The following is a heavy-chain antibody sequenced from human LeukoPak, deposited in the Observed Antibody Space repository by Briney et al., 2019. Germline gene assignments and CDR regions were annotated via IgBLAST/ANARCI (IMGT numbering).Heavy chain of an antibody. V-gene: IGHV3-23*01. CDR2: ISGSGGST. D-gene: IGHD3-22*01. CDR3: AKLHGYYYDSSGYYFDY. Sequence: GGSLRLSCAASGFTFSSYAMSWVRQAPGKGLEWVSAISGSGGSTYYADSVRGRFTISRDNSKNTLYLQMNSLRAEDTAVYYCAKLHGYYYDSSGYYFDYWGQGTLVTVSS. CDR1: GFTFSSYA. J-gene: IGHJ4*02.